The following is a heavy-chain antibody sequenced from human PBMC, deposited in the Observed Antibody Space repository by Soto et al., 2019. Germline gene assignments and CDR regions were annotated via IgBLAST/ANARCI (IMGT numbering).Heavy chain of an antibody. D-gene: IGHD3-10*01. V-gene: IGHV1-8*01. CDR2: MNHNSGNT. Sequence: QVQLVQSGAEVKKPGASVKVSCKASGYTFTSYDINWVRQATGQGLEWMGWMNHNSGNTGYAQKFQGRVTITRNTSISTAYMEVSSLRSDDTAVYYCAREISAYWYFDLWGRCTLVTVSS. CDR3: AREISAYWYFDL. J-gene: IGHJ2*01. CDR1: GYTFTSYD.